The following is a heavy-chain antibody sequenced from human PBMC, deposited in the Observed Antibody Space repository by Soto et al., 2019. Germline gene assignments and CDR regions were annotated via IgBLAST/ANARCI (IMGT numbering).Heavy chain of an antibody. J-gene: IGHJ6*02. Sequence: EGSLRLSCAASGFTFSSYSMNWVRQAPGKGLEWVSSISSSSSYIYYADSVKGRFTISRDNAKNSLYLQMNSLRAEDTAVYYCARTLGLEQGDDYYYGMDVWGQGTTVTVSS. CDR1: GFTFSSYS. V-gene: IGHV3-21*01. D-gene: IGHD1-1*01. CDR2: ISSSSSYI. CDR3: ARTLGLEQGDDYYYGMDV.